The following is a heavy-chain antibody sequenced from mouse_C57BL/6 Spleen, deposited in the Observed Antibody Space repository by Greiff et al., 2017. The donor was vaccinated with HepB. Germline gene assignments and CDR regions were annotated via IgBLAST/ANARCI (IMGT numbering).Heavy chain of an antibody. Sequence: EVQGVESGGGLVKPGGSLKLSCAASGFTFSSYAMSWVRQTPEKRLEWVATISDGGSYTYYPDNVKGRFTISRDNAKNNLYLQMSHLKSEDTSMYYCARDPGRQDYYAMDYWGQGTSVTVSS. V-gene: IGHV5-4*01. D-gene: IGHD2-12*01. CDR2: ISDGGSYT. CDR3: ARDPGRQDYYAMDY. CDR1: GFTFSSYA. J-gene: IGHJ4*01.